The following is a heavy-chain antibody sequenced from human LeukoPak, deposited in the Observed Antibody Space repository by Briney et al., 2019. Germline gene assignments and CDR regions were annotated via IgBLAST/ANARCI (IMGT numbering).Heavy chain of an antibody. CDR2: INHSGST. V-gene: IGHV4-34*01. J-gene: IGHJ3*02. CDR3: ARGKPVTIFGVVPAAFDI. D-gene: IGHD3-3*01. Sequence: SETLSLTCAVYGESFSGYYWSWIRQPPGKGLEWIGEINHSGSTNYNPSLKSRVTISVDTSKNQFSLKLSSVTAADTAVYYCARGKPVTIFGVVPAAFDIWGQGTMVTVSS. CDR1: GESFSGYY.